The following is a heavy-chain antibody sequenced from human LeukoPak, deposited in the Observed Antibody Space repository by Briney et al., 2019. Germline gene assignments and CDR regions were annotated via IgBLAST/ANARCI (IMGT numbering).Heavy chain of an antibody. CDR2: FDPGDGET. Sequence: ASVKVSCKVSGYTLSDLSMHWVRQAPGKGLEWMGGFDPGDGETIYTQKFQGRVTMTEDTSTDTAYMELSSLRSEDTAAYYCAAGGVYDLFDYWGQGTLVTVSS. CDR1: GYTLSDLS. D-gene: IGHD5/OR15-5a*01. J-gene: IGHJ4*02. V-gene: IGHV1-24*01. CDR3: AAGGVYDLFDY.